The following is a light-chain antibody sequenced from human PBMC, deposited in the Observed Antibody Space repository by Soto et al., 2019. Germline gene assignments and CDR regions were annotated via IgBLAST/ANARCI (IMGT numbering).Light chain of an antibody. CDR1: QSVSSNY. J-gene: IGKJ1*01. Sequence: DIVLTQSPGTLSLSPGERATLSCRSSQSVSSNYLAWYQQKPDQAPRLVIYDVSGTATGIPNRFSGSGSGTTLTITIRRLEPEDSEEYYFQQYGTPPTFGEGTKVEIK. CDR2: DVS. V-gene: IGKV3-20*01. CDR3: QQYGTPPT.